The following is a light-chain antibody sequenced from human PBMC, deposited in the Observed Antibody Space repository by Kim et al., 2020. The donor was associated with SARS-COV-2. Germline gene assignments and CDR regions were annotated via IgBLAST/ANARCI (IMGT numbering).Light chain of an antibody. V-gene: IGLV4-69*01. Sequence: SVKLPCTLSSEYKTYAIAWHQQLPEKGPRYLMNVDSDGSHTRGDGIPDRFSGSSSGAERYLTISSLQPEDEADYYCLTWGPGIRVFGGGTQLTV. CDR3: LTWGPGIRV. CDR1: SEYKTYA. J-gene: IGLJ2*01. CDR2: VDSDGSH.